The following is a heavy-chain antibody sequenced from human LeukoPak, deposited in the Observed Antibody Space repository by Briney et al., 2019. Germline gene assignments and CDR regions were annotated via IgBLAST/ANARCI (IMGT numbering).Heavy chain of an antibody. CDR2: IRSKANSYAT. Sequence: PGGSLKLSCAASGFTFSGSAMHWVRQASGKGLEWVGRIRSKANSYATAYAASVKGRFTISRDDSKNTAYLQMNSLKTEDTAVYYCTSHYYDSSGYYYFDYWRQGTLVTVSS. J-gene: IGHJ4*02. CDR1: GFTFSGSA. D-gene: IGHD3-22*01. CDR3: TSHYYDSSGYYYFDY. V-gene: IGHV3-73*01.